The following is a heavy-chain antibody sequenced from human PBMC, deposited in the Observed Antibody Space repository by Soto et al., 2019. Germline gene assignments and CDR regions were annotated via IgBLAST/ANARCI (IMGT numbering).Heavy chain of an antibody. V-gene: IGHV3-30-3*01. Sequence: QVQLVESGGGVVQPGRSLRLSCAASGFTFSSYAMHWVRQAPGKGLEWVAVISYDGSNKYYADSVKGRFTISRDNSKNTLYLQMNSLRAEDTAVYYCASSSLVPAGDDYWGQGTLVTVSS. J-gene: IGHJ4*02. CDR1: GFTFSSYA. D-gene: IGHD2-2*01. CDR2: ISYDGSNK. CDR3: ASSSLVPAGDDY.